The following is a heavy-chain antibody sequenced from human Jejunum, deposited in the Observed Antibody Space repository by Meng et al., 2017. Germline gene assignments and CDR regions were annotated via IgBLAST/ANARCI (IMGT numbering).Heavy chain of an antibody. D-gene: IGHD1-26*01. CDR3: ARDHMGSLDY. CDR1: GGSVSGAGYQ. J-gene: IGHJ4*02. CDR2: AST. V-gene: IGHV4-61*08. Sequence: QVQLRGSGPGLVRPSGTLSLICTVSGGSVSGAGYQWGWIRQPPGKGLEWIGYASTNYNPSLKSRVTISLDTSRNQFSLSLSSVTAADTAVYYCARDHMGSLDYWGQGILVTVSS.